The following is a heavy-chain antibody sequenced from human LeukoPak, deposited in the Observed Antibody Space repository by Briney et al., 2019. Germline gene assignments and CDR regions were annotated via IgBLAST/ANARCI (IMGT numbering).Heavy chain of an antibody. CDR3: ARQLGVNTFDY. V-gene: IGHV5-51*01. D-gene: IGHD3-22*01. CDR2: IYPGDSDT. CDR1: GYSFTSYW. J-gene: IGHJ4*02. Sequence: GESLKISCQGSGYSFTSYWIGWVRPMPGKGLEWMGIIYPGDSDTRYSPSFQGQVTISADKSITTAYLQWSSLKASDTAIYYCARQLGVNTFDYWGQGTLVTVSS.